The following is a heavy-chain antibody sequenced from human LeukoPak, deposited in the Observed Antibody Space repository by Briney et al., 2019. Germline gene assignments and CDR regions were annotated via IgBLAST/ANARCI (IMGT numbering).Heavy chain of an antibody. CDR3: AKEVDCPSDCLFFHS. D-gene: IGHD2-21*02. J-gene: IGHJ4*02. Sequence: GGSLRLSCAASGFTFDRFTIHWVRQTPGKGLEWVSLINRRGHTFYADSVKGGFTISRDNSRNSVFLQMNSLRPEDTALYHCAKEVDCPSDCLFFHSWGQGTLVTASS. CDR2: INRRGHT. V-gene: IGHV3-43*01. CDR1: GFTFDRFT.